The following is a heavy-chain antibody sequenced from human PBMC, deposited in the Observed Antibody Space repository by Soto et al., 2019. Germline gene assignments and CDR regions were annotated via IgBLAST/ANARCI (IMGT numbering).Heavy chain of an antibody. J-gene: IGHJ4*02. V-gene: IGHV1-3*01. CDR1: GYTFTSYA. Sequence: QVQLVQSGAEVKKPGASVKVSCKASGYTFTSYAMHWVRQAPGQRLEWMGWINAGNGNTKYSQKFQGRVTITRDTSASTDYMELSSLRSEDTAVYYCARDPSSIAVAGAFDYWGQGTLVTVSS. CDR2: INAGNGNT. CDR3: ARDPSSIAVAGAFDY. D-gene: IGHD6-19*01.